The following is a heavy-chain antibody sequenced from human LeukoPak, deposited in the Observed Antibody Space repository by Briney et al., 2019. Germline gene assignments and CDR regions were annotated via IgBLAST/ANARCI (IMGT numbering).Heavy chain of an antibody. CDR1: GGSISSSSYY. CDR3: ARHMGVEYSSSTDAFDI. CDR2: IYYSGST. J-gene: IGHJ3*02. Sequence: PSETLSLTCTVSGGSISSSSYYWGWIRQPPGKGLEWIGSIYYSGSTYYNPSLKSRVTISVDTSKNQFSLKLSSVTAADTAVYYCARHMGVEYSSSTDAFDIWGQGTMVTVSS. D-gene: IGHD6-6*01. V-gene: IGHV4-39*01.